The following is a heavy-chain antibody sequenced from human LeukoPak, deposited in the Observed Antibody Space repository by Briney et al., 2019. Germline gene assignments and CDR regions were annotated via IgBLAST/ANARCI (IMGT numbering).Heavy chain of an antibody. CDR1: GFTFSSYG. CDR2: ISYDGSNK. V-gene: IGHV3-30*18. J-gene: IGHJ5*02. Sequence: GGSLRLSCAASGFTFSSYGMHWVRQAPGKGLEWVAVISYDGSNKYYADSVKGRFTISRDNSKNTPYLQMNSLRAEDTAVYYCAKASGTGFDPWGQGTLVTVSS. CDR3: AKASGTGFDP. D-gene: IGHD1-1*01.